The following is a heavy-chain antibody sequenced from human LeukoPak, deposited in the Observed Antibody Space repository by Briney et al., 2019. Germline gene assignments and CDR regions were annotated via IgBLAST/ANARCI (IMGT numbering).Heavy chain of an antibody. V-gene: IGHV3-21*01. J-gene: IGHJ4*02. Sequence: GGSLRLSCAASGFTFISYSMNWVRQAPGKGLEWVSSISSSSSYIYYADSVKGRFTISRDNAKNSLYLQMNSLRAEDTAVYYCARGDWLPLPYAFDHWGQGTLVTVSS. CDR3: ARGDWLPLPYAFDH. CDR1: GFTFISYS. D-gene: IGHD5-12*01. CDR2: ISSSSSYI.